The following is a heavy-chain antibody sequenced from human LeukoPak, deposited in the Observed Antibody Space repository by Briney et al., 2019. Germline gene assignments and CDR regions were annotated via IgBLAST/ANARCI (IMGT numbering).Heavy chain of an antibody. Sequence: SETLSLTCIVSGGSISNYYWSWIRQPPGKGLEWIGEINHSGSTNYNPSLKSRVTISVDTSKNQFSLKLSSVTAADTAVYYCARASGKILDYWGQGTLVTVSS. D-gene: IGHD3-10*01. CDR2: INHSGST. V-gene: IGHV4-34*01. J-gene: IGHJ4*02. CDR3: ARASGKILDY. CDR1: GGSISNYY.